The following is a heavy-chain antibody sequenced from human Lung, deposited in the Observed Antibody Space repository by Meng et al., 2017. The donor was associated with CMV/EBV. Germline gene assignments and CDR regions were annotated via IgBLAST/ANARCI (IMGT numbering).Heavy chain of an antibody. CDR2: ISSSSSYI. CDR3: ARDVCGRDDFWSGCYDS. J-gene: IGHJ4*02. Sequence: GESXKISXAASGFTFSSSSMNWVRQAPGKGLEWVSSISSSSSYIYYADSVKGRFTISRDNAKNSLYLQMNSLRAEDTAVYYCARDVCGRDDFWSGCYDSWGQGTLVTVSS. CDR1: GFTFSSSS. D-gene: IGHD3-3*01. V-gene: IGHV3-21*01.